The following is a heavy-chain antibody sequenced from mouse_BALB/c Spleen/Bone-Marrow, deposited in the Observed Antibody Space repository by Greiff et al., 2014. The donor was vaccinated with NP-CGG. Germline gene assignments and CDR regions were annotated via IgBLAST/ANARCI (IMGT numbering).Heavy chain of an antibody. CDR1: DYTFTSYW. CDR3: TRSTGAMDY. J-gene: IGHJ4*01. D-gene: IGHD3-2*01. CDR2: INPSTGYT. Sequence: QVQLQQSGAELAKPGASVKMSCKASDYTFTSYWMHWVKQRPGQGLEWIGYINPSTGYTEYNQNFKDKATLTADKSSITAYMQLSSQTPEDSAVYYCTRSTGAMDYWGQGTSVTVSS. V-gene: IGHV1-7*01.